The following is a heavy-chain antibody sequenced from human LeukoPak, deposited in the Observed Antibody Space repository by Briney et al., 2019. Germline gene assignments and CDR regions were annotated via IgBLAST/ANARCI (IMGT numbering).Heavy chain of an antibody. D-gene: IGHD3-10*01. CDR1: GYTFTSYD. CDR3: ARGSGYDFWSGYLYYYGSGSYYPIDY. Sequence: VASVKVSCKASGYTFTSYDINWVRQATGQGLEWMGWMNPNSGNTGYAQKFQGRVTMTRNTSISTAYMELSSLRSEDTAVYYCARGSGYDFWSGYLYYYGSGSYYPIDYWGQGTLVTVSS. V-gene: IGHV1-8*01. CDR2: MNPNSGNT. J-gene: IGHJ4*02.